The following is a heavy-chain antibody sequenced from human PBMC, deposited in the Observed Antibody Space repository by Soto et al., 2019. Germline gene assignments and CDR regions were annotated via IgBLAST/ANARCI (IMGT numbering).Heavy chain of an antibody. CDR2: VSWNGSRT. CDR1: VSTSGASV. CDR3: MRNLRWVWELFSLRPHYRSDP. Sequence: SQRQSGSAAVSTSGASVVNRVHQGPGKGLEWVSGVSWNGSRTHYADSVKGRFIISRDNSRNTLYLQTNSLRAEDTAVYFCMRNLRWVWELFSLRPHYRSDP. V-gene: IGHV3-35*01. J-gene: IGHJ5*02. D-gene: IGHD1-26*01.